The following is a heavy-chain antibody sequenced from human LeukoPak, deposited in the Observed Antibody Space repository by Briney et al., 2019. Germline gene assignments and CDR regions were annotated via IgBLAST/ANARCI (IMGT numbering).Heavy chain of an antibody. Sequence: PSETLSLTCAVYGGSFSGYYWSWIRQPPGKGLEWIGEINHSGSTNYNPSLKSRVTISVDTSKNQFSLKLSSVTPPDTAVYYSARGLVFLRAFDPWGQGTLVTVSS. CDR2: INHSGST. D-gene: IGHD2-8*01. CDR1: GGSFSGYY. CDR3: ARGLVFLRAFDP. V-gene: IGHV4-34*01. J-gene: IGHJ5*02.